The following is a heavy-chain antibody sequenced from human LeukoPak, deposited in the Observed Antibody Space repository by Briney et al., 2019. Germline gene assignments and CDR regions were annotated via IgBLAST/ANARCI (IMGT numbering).Heavy chain of an antibody. Sequence: ASVKVSCKASGYTFTAYYVHWVPLAPGEGLEWMGWVNPHNGATSYSQKFQGRVTMTGDTSINTAYLELNRLGSDDSAIYYCAIDYHYFGMDVWGQGTTVTVSS. CDR1: GYTFTAYY. CDR2: VNPHNGAT. J-gene: IGHJ6*02. CDR3: AIDYHYFGMDV. V-gene: IGHV1-2*02.